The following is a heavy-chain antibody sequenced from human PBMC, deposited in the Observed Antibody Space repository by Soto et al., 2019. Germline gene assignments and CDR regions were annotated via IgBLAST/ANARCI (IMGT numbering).Heavy chain of an antibody. Sequence: QVLLQGSGPGLVKPSETLSLTCTVSGDSISSTYWTWIRQPPGKGLEWIGYIHYSGSSNYNPSLKGRVSMSVDTSKNQISLKLTSMTAADTAVYYCARGYWFDLWDQGTQVTVSS. CDR1: GDSISSTY. D-gene: IGHD3-10*01. CDR3: ARGYWFDL. J-gene: IGHJ5*02. V-gene: IGHV4-59*01. CDR2: IHYSGSS.